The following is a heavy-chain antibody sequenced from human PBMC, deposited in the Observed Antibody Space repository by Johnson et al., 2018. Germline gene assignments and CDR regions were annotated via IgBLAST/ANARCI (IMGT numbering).Heavy chain of an antibody. CDR2: INSKTDGGTT. D-gene: IGHD3/OR15-3a*01. Sequence: VQLGESGGGLVKPGGSLRLSCAASGFSFSNAWMNWVRQAPGKGLEWVGRINSKTDGGTTDYAAPVKGRFTISRDDSKNTVYLQMNSLKTEDTALYYCTTVRTGSYWGQGTLVTVSS. V-gene: IGHV3-15*07. J-gene: IGHJ4*02. CDR1: GFSFSNAW. CDR3: TTVRTGSY.